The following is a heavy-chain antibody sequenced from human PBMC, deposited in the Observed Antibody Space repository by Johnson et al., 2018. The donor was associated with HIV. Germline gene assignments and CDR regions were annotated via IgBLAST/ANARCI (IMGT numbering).Heavy chain of an antibody. CDR2: VYSGGTT. V-gene: IGHV3-53*01. Sequence: VQLVESGGGLIQPGGSLRLSCAASGFTVSSNYMSWVRQAPGKGLESVSVVYSGGTTHYADSVKGRSTISRDNSKDTLYLQMSSLRAEDTAVYYCAKGRGYDYDALDFWGQGTMVTVSS. J-gene: IGHJ3*01. CDR3: AKGRGYDYDALDF. D-gene: IGHD5-12*01. CDR1: GFTVSSNY.